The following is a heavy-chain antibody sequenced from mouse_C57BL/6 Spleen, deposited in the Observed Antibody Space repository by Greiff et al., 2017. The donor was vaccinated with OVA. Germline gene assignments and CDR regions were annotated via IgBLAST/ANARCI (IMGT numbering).Heavy chain of an antibody. CDR1: GYSITSGYY. J-gene: IGHJ3*01. Sequence: EVQRVESGPGLVKPSQSLSLTCSVTGYSITSGYYWNWIRQFPGNKLEWMGYISYDGSNNYNPSLKNRISITRDTSKNQFFLKLNSVTTEDTATYYCARGDGYDGAWFAYWGQGTLVTVSA. V-gene: IGHV3-6*01. CDR2: ISYDGSN. D-gene: IGHD2-2*01. CDR3: ARGDGYDGAWFAY.